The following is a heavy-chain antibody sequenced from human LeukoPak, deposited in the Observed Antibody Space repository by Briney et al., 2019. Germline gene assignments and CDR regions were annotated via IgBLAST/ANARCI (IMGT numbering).Heavy chain of an antibody. CDR3: ARGSRVTTPWFDP. V-gene: IGHV1-2*02. J-gene: IGHJ5*02. CDR2: INPNSGGT. Sequence: ASVKVSCKASGYTFTGYYMHWVRQAPGQGLEWMGWINPNSGGTNYAQKFQGRVTMTRDTSISTAYMELSRLRSEDMAVYYCARGSRVTTPWFDPWGQGTLVTVSS. CDR1: GYTFTGYY. D-gene: IGHD2-2*01.